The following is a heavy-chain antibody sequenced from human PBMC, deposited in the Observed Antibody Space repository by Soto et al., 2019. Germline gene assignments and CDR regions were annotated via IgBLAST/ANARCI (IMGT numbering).Heavy chain of an antibody. V-gene: IGHV3-30*18. CDR3: AKEVRDYDSGDYAFDS. CDR1: GFTFSTYG. J-gene: IGHJ3*02. D-gene: IGHD3-10*01. CDR2: ISYDGNNK. Sequence: QVQLVESGGGMVQPGRSLRLSCAASGFTFSTYGMHWVRQAPGKGLEWVALISYDGNNKYYADSVQGRFTISRDDSKNTLYLQMNCLRAEDTGVYPCAKEVRDYDSGDYAFDSWGQGTMVTVSS.